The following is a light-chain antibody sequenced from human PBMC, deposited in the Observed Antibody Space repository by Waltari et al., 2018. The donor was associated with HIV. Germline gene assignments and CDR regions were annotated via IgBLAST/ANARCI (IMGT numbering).Light chain of an antibody. Sequence: DFQMTQSPATLSASVGDRVTITCRASQSIGSWLAWYQQKPGKAPKVLIYKASSLGSGVPSRFSGSGSGTEFTLTISSLQPADFATYYCQQYDSYPLTFGGGTKVEIK. CDR1: QSIGSW. V-gene: IGKV1-5*03. J-gene: IGKJ4*01. CDR3: QQYDSYPLT. CDR2: KAS.